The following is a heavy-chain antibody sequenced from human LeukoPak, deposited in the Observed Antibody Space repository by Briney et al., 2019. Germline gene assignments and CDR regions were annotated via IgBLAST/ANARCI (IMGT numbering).Heavy chain of an antibody. D-gene: IGHD5-18*01. Sequence: TGGSLRLSCAASGFTFNNYAMHWVRQAPGKGLEYVSAIGGDGGSTYYANSVKGRFTISRDNSKNTLYLQMNSLRAEDTAVYYCARDMDTAMVVAFDYWGQGTLVTVSS. CDR3: ARDMDTAMVVAFDY. V-gene: IGHV3-64*01. CDR2: IGGDGGST. J-gene: IGHJ4*02. CDR1: GFTFNNYA.